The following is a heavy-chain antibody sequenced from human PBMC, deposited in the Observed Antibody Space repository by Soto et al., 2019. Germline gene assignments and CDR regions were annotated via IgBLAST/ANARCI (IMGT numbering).Heavy chain of an antibody. V-gene: IGHV4-31*03. CDR1: GGSISSGGYY. CDR2: IYYSGST. J-gene: IGHJ6*02. D-gene: IGHD6-13*01. CDR3: ARDLYSSTNYGMDV. Sequence: SETLSLTCTVSGGSISSGGYYWSWIRQHPGKGLEWIGYIYYSGSTYYNPSLKSRVTISVDTSKNQFSLKLSSVTAADTAVYYCARDLYSSTNYGMDVWGQGTTVTVS.